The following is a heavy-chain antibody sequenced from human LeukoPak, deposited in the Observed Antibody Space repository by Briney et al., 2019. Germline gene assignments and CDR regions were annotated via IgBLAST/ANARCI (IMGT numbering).Heavy chain of an antibody. CDR3: ARGGGPNYPLALGHDY. CDR1: GYTFTSYA. V-gene: IGHV7-4-1*02. J-gene: IGHJ4*02. CDR2: INTNTGNP. D-gene: IGHD5-24*01. Sequence: ASVKVSCKASGYTFTSYAMNWVRQAPGQGLEWVGWINTNTGNPTYAQGFTGRFVFSLDTSVSTAYLQISSLKAEDTAVYYCARGGGPNYPLALGHDYWGQGTLVTVSS.